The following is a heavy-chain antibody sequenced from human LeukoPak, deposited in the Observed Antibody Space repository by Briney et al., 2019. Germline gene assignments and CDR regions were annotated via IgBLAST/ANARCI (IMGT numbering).Heavy chain of an antibody. V-gene: IGHV1-2*02. CDR3: ARAQYYYGSGSRLFDY. CDR2: INPNSGDT. J-gene: IGHJ4*02. Sequence: GASVKVSCKASGYTFTGYYMHWVRQAPGQGLEWMGWINPNSGDTNYAQEFQGRVTMTRDTSISTAYMELSRLRSDDTAVYYCARAQYYYGSGSRLFDYWGQGTLVTVSS. CDR1: GYTFTGYY. D-gene: IGHD3-10*01.